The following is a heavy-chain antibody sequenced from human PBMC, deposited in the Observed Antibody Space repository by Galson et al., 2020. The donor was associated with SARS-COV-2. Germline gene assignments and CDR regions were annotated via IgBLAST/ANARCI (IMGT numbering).Heavy chain of an antibody. V-gene: IGHV3-73*01. Sequence: GESLKISCAASGFSFSGSALHWVRQASGKGLEWVGRIRSKINNYTTEYNVSLKGRFGISRDDSKDTAYLQIHGLRPEDTAVYFCVRLGQRLQDRFFTDVWGIGTTVIVSS. CDR2: IRSKINNYTT. D-gene: IGHD4-4*01. J-gene: IGHJ6*04. CDR1: GFSFSGSA. CDR3: VRLGQRLQDRFFTDV.